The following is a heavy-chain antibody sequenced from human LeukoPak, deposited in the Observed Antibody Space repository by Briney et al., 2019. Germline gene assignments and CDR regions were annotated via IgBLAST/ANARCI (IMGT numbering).Heavy chain of an antibody. CDR1: GFTFSSYA. V-gene: IGHV3-30-3*01. J-gene: IGHJ3*02. CDR3: ARDDDIVVVPAAMGGAFDI. CDR2: ISYDGSNK. D-gene: IGHD2-2*01. Sequence: GGSLRLSCAASGFTFSSYAMHWVRQAPGKGLEWVAVISYDGSNKYYADSVKGRFTISRDNSKNTLYLQMNSLRAEDTAVYYCARDDDIVVVPAAMGGAFDIWGQGTMVTVSS.